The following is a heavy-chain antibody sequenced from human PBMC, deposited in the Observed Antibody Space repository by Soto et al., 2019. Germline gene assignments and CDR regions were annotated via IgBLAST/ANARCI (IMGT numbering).Heavy chain of an antibody. CDR2: IIPIFGTA. V-gene: IGHV1-69*01. CDR3: ARPNYYGSGSYSYGMDV. CDR1: GGTFSSYA. D-gene: IGHD3-10*01. Sequence: QVQLVQSGAEVKKPGSSVKVSCKASGGTFSSYAISWVRQAPGQGLEWMGGIIPIFGTANYAQKFQGRVTMTADESTSTAYMELSSLRSEDTAVYYCARPNYYGSGSYSYGMDVWGQGTTVTVSS. J-gene: IGHJ6*02.